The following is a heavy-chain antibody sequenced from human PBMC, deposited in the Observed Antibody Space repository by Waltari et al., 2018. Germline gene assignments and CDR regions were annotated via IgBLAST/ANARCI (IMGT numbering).Heavy chain of an antibody. Sequence: QVQLVQSGAEVKKPGASVKVSCKVSGYTLTELSMHWVRQAPGKGLEWMGGFEPEDGETNYAQKFQGRVTMTEDTSTDTAYMELSSLRSEDTAVYYCATDLSGYYGSGRDAFDIWGQGTMVTVSS. J-gene: IGHJ3*02. D-gene: IGHD3-10*01. CDR3: ATDLSGYYGSGRDAFDI. CDR1: GYTLTELS. V-gene: IGHV1-24*01. CDR2: FEPEDGET.